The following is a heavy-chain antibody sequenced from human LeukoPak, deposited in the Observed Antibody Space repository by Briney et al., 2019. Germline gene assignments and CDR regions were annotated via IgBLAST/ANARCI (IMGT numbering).Heavy chain of an antibody. V-gene: IGHV3-21*01. CDR2: ISSSSSYI. J-gene: IGHJ6*02. D-gene: IGHD6-6*01. CDR1: GFTFSSYS. Sequence: PGGSLRLSCAASGFTFSSYSMNWVRQAPGKGLEWVSSISSSSSYIYYADSVKGRFTISRDNAKNSLYLQMNSLRAEDTAVYYCARDRGIAARPDYYCGMDVWGQGTTVTVSS. CDR3: ARDRGIAARPDYYCGMDV.